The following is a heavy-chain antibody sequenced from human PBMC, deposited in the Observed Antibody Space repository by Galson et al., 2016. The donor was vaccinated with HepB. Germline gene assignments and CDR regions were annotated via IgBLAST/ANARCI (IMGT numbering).Heavy chain of an antibody. Sequence: SVKVSCKADGGPFSSYTINWVRQAPGQGLEWMGRIIPVVGISKYAQEFQGRVTITADESTRTVYMELSSLTPEDTAVFFCAREEDRRGDHFDSWGQGTQVTVSS. CDR3: AREEDRRGDHFDS. V-gene: IGHV1-69*10. CDR1: GGPFSSYT. J-gene: IGHJ4*02. D-gene: IGHD3-10*01. CDR2: IIPVVGIS.